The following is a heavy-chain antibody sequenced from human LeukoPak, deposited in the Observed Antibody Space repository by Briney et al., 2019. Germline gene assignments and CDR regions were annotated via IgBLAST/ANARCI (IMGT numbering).Heavy chain of an antibody. CDR1: GFTFSSYA. D-gene: IGHD3-22*01. Sequence: GRSLRLSCAASGFTFSSYAMHWVRQAPGMGLEWVAVISYDGSNKYYADSVKGRFTISRDNSKNTLYLQMNSLRAEDTAVYYCAKDYYDTDYWGQGTLVTVSS. CDR3: AKDYYDTDY. J-gene: IGHJ4*02. CDR2: ISYDGSNK. V-gene: IGHV3-30-3*01.